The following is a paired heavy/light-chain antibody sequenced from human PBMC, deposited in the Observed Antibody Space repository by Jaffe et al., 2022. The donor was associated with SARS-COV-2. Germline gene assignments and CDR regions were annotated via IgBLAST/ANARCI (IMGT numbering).Heavy chain of an antibody. CDR3: AISVEAPPFPSYDY. V-gene: IGHV1-2*06. J-gene: IGHJ4*02. Sequence: QVQLVQSGAEVRKPGASVKVSCKASGYTFTDYHVHWVRQAPGQGLEWMGRINLDSGGANFAQSFQGRVTMTRDTSVSTAYMELSGLRSDDSALYYCAISVEAPPFPSYDYWGQGTLVTVSS. CDR1: GYTFTDYH. CDR2: INLDSGGA. D-gene: IGHD1-26*01.
Light chain of an antibody. CDR3: QQYNNWPPIT. Sequence: ETVMTQSPATLSVSPGERATLSCRASQSISGNLAWFQQKPGQAPRLLIYGASTRATGIPARFSGSGSGTEFTLTISSLQSEDFAVYYCQQYNNWPPITFGQGTRLEIK. CDR1: QSISGN. V-gene: IGKV3-15*01. CDR2: GAS. J-gene: IGKJ5*01.